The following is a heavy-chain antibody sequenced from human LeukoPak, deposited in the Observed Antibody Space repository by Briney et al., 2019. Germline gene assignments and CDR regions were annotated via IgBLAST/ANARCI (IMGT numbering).Heavy chain of an antibody. CDR2: INPNSGGT. V-gene: IGHV1-2*02. Sequence: GPVKVSCKASGGTFSSYAISWVRQAPGQGLEWMGWINPNSGGTNYAQKFQGRVTMTRDTSISTAYMELSRLRSDDTAVYYCARESPSNGGWSVGVIAPYDYWGQGTLVTVSS. J-gene: IGHJ4*02. D-gene: IGHD3-16*02. CDR3: ARESPSNGGWSVGVIAPYDY. CDR1: GGTFSSYA.